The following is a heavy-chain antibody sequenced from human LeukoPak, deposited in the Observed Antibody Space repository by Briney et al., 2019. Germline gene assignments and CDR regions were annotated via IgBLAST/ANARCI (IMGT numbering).Heavy chain of an antibody. CDR2: ISSSSSYI. D-gene: IGHD6-6*01. CDR3: ARARTSIAALDY. J-gene: IGHJ4*02. Sequence: PGGSLRLPCAASGFTFSSYSMNWVRQAPGKGLEWVSSISSSSSYIYYADSVKGRFTISRDNAKNSLYLQMNSLRAEDTAVYYCARARTSIAALDYWGQGTLVTVSS. V-gene: IGHV3-21*01. CDR1: GFTFSSYS.